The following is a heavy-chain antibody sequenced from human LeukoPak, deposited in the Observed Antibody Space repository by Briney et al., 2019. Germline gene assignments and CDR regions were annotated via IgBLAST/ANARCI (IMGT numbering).Heavy chain of an antibody. CDR2: LGISGDYA. CDR3: ARARPHYYDTNGYYAY. CDR1: GFTLSSYA. V-gene: IGHV3-23*01. D-gene: IGHD3-22*01. Sequence: GGSLRLSCVASGFTLSSYAVSWVRQAPGKGLQWVSSLGISGDYAWYAGSVKGRFTISRDSSKNTLYLQMNSLRVEDTAVYYCARARPHYYDTNGYYAYWGQGTLVTVSS. J-gene: IGHJ4*02.